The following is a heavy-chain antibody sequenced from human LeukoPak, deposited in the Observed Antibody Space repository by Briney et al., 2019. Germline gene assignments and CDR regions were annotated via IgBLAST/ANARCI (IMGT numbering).Heavy chain of an antibody. V-gene: IGHV3-11*04. CDR2: ISSSGSTI. CDR1: GFTFSDYY. CDR3: AREGIAAAGDFDY. D-gene: IGHD6-13*01. Sequence: GGSLRLSCAASGFTFSDYYMSWIRQAPGKGLEWVSYISSSGSTIYYADSVKGRFTISRDSAKNSLYLQMNTLRAEDTAVYYCAREGIAAAGDFDYWGQGTLVTVSS. J-gene: IGHJ4*02.